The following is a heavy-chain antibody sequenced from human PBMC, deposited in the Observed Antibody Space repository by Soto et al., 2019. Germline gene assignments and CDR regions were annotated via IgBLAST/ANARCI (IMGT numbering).Heavy chain of an antibody. CDR3: ARAVPSIAVAGTHDAFDI. J-gene: IGHJ3*02. V-gene: IGHV3-30-3*01. D-gene: IGHD6-19*01. Sequence: GGSLRLSCAASGFTFSSYAMHWVRQAPGKGLKWVAVISYDGSNKYYADSVKGRFTISRDNSKNTLYLQMNSLRAEDTAVYYCARAVPSIAVAGTHDAFDIWGQGTMVTVSS. CDR2: ISYDGSNK. CDR1: GFTFSSYA.